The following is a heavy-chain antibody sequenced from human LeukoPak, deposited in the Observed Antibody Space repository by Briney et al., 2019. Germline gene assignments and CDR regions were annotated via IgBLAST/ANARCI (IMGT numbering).Heavy chain of an antibody. D-gene: IGHD3-22*01. CDR2: ISGSGGST. Sequence: TGGSLRLSCAASGFTFSSYAMSWVRQAPGKGLEWVSAISGSGGSTYYADSVKGRFTISRDNSKNTLYLQMNSLRAEDTVVYYCAKQAIPTYYYDSSGSYFDYWGQGTLVTVSS. CDR3: AKQAIPTYYYDSSGSYFDY. V-gene: IGHV3-23*01. J-gene: IGHJ4*02. CDR1: GFTFSSYA.